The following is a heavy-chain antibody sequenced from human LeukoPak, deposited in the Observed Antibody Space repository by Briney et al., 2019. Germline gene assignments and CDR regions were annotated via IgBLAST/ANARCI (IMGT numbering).Heavy chain of an antibody. J-gene: IGHJ6*03. Sequence: SETLSLTCTVSGGSISSYYWSWIRQPAGKGLEWIGRIYTRGSTNYNPSLKSRVTMSVDKSKNQFSLKLSSVTAADTAVYYCARGSRGSTSERHLRYYYYYYMDVWGKGTTVTVSS. CDR3: ARGSRGSTSERHLRYYYYYYMDV. D-gene: IGHD2-2*01. CDR1: GGSISSYY. CDR2: IYTRGST. V-gene: IGHV4-4*07.